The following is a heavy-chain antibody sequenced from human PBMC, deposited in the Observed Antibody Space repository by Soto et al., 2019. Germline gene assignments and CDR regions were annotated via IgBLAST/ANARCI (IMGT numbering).Heavy chain of an antibody. CDR2: IYFTGAT. CDR3: ASRPRRGYSYGSDY. CDR1: GGSISSGTSY. V-gene: IGHV4-31*03. Sequence: QVQLQESGPGLVKPSQTLSLTCNVSGGSISSGTSYWTGIRQHPGEGLEWIGHIYFTGATYSNPSPRSRLTMSVDTSKNQFSLKLTPVTAADTATYYCASRPRRGYSYGSDYWGQGTLVTVSS. D-gene: IGHD2-21*02. J-gene: IGHJ4*02.